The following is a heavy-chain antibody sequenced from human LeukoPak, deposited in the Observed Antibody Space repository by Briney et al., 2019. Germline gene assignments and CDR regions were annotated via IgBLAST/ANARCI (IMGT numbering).Heavy chain of an antibody. CDR2: IYYSGST. CDR3: ARARITMVRGVIIFDC. CDR1: GGSISSYY. V-gene: IGHV4-59*01. D-gene: IGHD3-10*01. Sequence: SETLSLTCTVSGGSISSYYWSWIRQPPGKGLEWIVYIYYSGSTNYNPSLKSRVTISVDTSKNQFSLKLSSVTAADTAVYYCARARITMVRGVIIFDCWGQGTLVTVSS. J-gene: IGHJ4*02.